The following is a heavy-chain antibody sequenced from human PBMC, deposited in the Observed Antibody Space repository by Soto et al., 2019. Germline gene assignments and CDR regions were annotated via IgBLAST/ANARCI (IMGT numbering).Heavy chain of an antibody. CDR1: GFTFSSYA. CDR3: AKVESSSLAYNWFDH. V-gene: IGHV3-23*01. D-gene: IGHD6-13*01. J-gene: IGHJ5*02. CDR2: ISGSGGST. Sequence: PGGSLRLSCAASGFTFSSYAMSWVRQAPGKGLEWVSAISGSGGSTYYADSVKGRFTISRDNSKNTLYLQMNSLRAEDTAVYYCAKVESSSLAYNWFDHWGQGTLVTASS.